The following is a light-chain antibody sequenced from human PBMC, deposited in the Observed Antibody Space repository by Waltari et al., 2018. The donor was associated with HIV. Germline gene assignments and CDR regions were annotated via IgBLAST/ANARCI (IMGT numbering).Light chain of an antibody. J-gene: IGKJ3*01. V-gene: IGKV3-20*01. CDR1: QRVSSNY. Sequence: VLTRSPGTLSLSPGERASLSCRASQRVSSNYLAWYQQKPGQAPRLLIYGASSRATGIPDRFSGSGSGTDFSLTISRLEPEDFAVYYCQQYGSSPHTFGPGTKVDIK. CDR2: GAS. CDR3: QQYGSSPHT.